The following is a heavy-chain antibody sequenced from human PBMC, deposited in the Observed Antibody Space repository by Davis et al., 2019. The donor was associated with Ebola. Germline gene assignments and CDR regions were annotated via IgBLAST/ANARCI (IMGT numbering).Heavy chain of an antibody. CDR2: INQDGSER. CDR3: ARGVWVYVIRPYYFDY. Sequence: GESLKISCAASGFTFSSYYMSWVRQAPGKGLEWVANINQDGSERYYVDSVKGRFTISRDNAKNSLYLQMNSLRAEDTAVYYCARGVWVYVIRPYYFDYWGQGTLVTVSS. D-gene: IGHD2-8*01. J-gene: IGHJ4*02. CDR1: GFTFSSYY. V-gene: IGHV3-7*03.